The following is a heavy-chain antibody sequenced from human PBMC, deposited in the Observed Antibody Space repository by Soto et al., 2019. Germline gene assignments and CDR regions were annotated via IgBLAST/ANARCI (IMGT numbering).Heavy chain of an antibody. J-gene: IGHJ4*02. Sequence: EVQLVESGGGLVKPGGSLRLSCAASGFTFSSYSMNWVRQAPGKGLEWVSSISSSSSYIYYADSVKGRFTISRDNAKNSLYLQINSLRAEDTAVYYCARDPGYNPVDYWGQGTLVTVSS. CDR2: ISSSSSYI. V-gene: IGHV3-21*01. CDR1: GFTFSSYS. CDR3: ARDPGYNPVDY. D-gene: IGHD5-12*01.